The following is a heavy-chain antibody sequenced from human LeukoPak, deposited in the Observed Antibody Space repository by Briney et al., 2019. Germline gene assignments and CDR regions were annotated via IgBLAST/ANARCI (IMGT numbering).Heavy chain of an antibody. CDR3: ARVPNGYSSGWYVDY. D-gene: IGHD6-19*01. Sequence: PSETLSLTCTVSGVSISSYYWSWIRQPQGKGLEWIGYIYYSGSTNYNPSLKSRVTTSVDTSKNQFSLKLSSVTAADTAVYYCARVPNGYSSGWYVDYWGQGTLVTVSS. CDR2: IYYSGST. V-gene: IGHV4-59*01. CDR1: GVSISSYY. J-gene: IGHJ4*02.